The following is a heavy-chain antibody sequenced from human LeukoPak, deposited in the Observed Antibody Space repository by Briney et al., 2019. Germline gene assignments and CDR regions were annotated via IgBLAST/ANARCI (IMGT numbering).Heavy chain of an antibody. V-gene: IGHV4-59*01. D-gene: IGHD6-19*01. Sequence: SETLSLTCTVSGGSISSYYWSWIRQPPGKGLEWIGYIYYSGSTNYNPSLKSRVTISVDTSKNQFSLKLSSVTAADTAVYYCASYSSGCLNYWGQGTLVTVSS. CDR2: IYYSGST. CDR3: ASYSSGCLNY. CDR1: GGSISSYY. J-gene: IGHJ4*02.